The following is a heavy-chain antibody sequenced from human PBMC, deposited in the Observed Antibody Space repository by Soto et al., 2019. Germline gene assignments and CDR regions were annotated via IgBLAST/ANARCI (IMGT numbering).Heavy chain of an antibody. V-gene: IGHV1-8*01. Sequence: QEQLVQSGAEVKKPGASVKVSCKASGNTFTNLDLNWVRQAPGQGRDWMGGMHANTGNTGKAHKFQGRVSMTRNTSISTAYMELSSLRAEDTAVYYCGRYIFGQGFNSWGQGTLVTVSS. D-gene: IGHD3-3*02. CDR1: GNTFTNLD. CDR2: MHANTGNT. CDR3: GRYIFGQGFNS. J-gene: IGHJ4*02.